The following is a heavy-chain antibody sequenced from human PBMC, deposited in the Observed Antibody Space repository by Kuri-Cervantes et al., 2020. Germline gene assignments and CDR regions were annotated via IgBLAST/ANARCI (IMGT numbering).Heavy chain of an antibody. CDR3: AGDPLRYFDWLPNLYYYYGMDV. CDR1: GYTFTSYD. V-gene: IGHV1-8*01. CDR2: MNPNSGNT. Sequence: ASVKVSCKASGYTFTSYDINWVRQATGQGLEWMGWMNPNSGNTGYAQKFQGRVTMTRNTSISTAYMELRSLRSDDTAVYYCAGDPLRYFDWLPNLYYYYGMDVWGQGTTVTVSS. J-gene: IGHJ6*02. D-gene: IGHD3-9*01.